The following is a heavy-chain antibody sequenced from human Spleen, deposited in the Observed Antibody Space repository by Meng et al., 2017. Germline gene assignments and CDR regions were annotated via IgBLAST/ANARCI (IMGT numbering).Heavy chain of an antibody. CDR1: GGSFSDYY. CDR2: INHSGST. CDR3: ARSSFSASPYYFGY. J-gene: IGHJ4*02. Sequence: QVQLSGVGAGHLRPPETLSLTCVVSGGSFSDYYWRWIRQPPGKGLEWIGEINHSGSTNYNPSLESRATISVDTSQNNLSLKLSPVTAADSAVYFCARSSFSASPYYFGYWGLGTLVTVSS. D-gene: IGHD3-3*02. V-gene: IGHV4-34*01.